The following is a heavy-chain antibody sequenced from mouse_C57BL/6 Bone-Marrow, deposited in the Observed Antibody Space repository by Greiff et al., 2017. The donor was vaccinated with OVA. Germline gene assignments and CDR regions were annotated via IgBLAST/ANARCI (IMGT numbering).Heavy chain of an antibody. CDR3: TRRGYGSSPWFAY. CDR1: GYTFTDYE. V-gene: IGHV1-15*01. CDR2: IDPETGGT. Sequence: VQLQQSGAELVRPGASVTLSCKASGYTFTDYEMHWVKQTPVHGLEWIGAIDPETGGTAYNQKFKGKAILTADKSSSTAYMELRSLTSEDSAVYYCTRRGYGSSPWFAYWGQGTLVTVSA. J-gene: IGHJ3*01. D-gene: IGHD1-1*01.